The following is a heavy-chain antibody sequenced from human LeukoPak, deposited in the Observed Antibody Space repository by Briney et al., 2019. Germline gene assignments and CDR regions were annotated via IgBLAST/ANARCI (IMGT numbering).Heavy chain of an antibody. J-gene: IGHJ5*02. CDR3: AKLTPDLREQQLISTGWFDP. CDR1: GFTFSSYA. Sequence: GGSLRLSCAASGFTFSSYAISWVRQAPGKGLEWVSAISGSGGSTYYADSVKGRFTISRDNSKNTLYLQMNSLRAEDTAVYYCAKLTPDLREQQLISTGWFDPWGQGTLVTVSS. D-gene: IGHD6-13*01. V-gene: IGHV3-23*01. CDR2: ISGSGGST.